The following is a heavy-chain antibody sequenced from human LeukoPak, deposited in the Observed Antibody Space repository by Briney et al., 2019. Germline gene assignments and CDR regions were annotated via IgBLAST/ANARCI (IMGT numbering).Heavy chain of an antibody. Sequence: RSLRLSCAASGFTFSSYGMHWVRQAPGRGLEWVAVIWFDESNKYYADSVKGRFTISRDNSKNTLYLQMNSLRAEDTAVYYCARTIMIRGGNDYWAREPWSPSPQ. V-gene: IGHV3-33*01. J-gene: IGHJ4*02. D-gene: IGHD3-10*01. CDR2: IWFDESNK. CDR1: GFTFSSYG. CDR3: ARTIMIRGGNDY.